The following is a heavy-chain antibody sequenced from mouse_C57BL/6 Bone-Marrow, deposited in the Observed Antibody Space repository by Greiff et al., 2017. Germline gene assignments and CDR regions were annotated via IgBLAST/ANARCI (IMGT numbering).Heavy chain of an antibody. Sequence: QVQLQQPGAELVKPGASVKMSCTASGYHFTSYWITWVKQRPGQGLEWIGDIYPGSGSTNYNEKFKSKATLTVDTSSSTAYMQLSSLTSRDSTVYYCAGPLSTMVTTRVFAYGGQGTLVTLSA. CDR3: AGPLSTMVTTRVFAY. CDR2: IYPGSGST. V-gene: IGHV1-55*01. J-gene: IGHJ3*01. CDR1: GYHFTSYW. D-gene: IGHD2-2*01.